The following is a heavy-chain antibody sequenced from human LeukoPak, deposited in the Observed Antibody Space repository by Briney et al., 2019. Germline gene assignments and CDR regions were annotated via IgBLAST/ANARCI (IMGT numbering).Heavy chain of an antibody. CDR3: ASGYCSGGSCYSGLVDGY. CDR1: GFTFDDYA. Sequence: GRSLRLSCAASGFTFDDYAMHWVRQAPGKGLEWVSGISWNSGSIGYADSVKGRFTISRDNAKNSLYLQMNSLRAEDTAVYYCASGYCSGGSCYSGLVDGYWGQGTLVTVSS. D-gene: IGHD2-15*01. V-gene: IGHV3-9*01. J-gene: IGHJ4*02. CDR2: ISWNSGSI.